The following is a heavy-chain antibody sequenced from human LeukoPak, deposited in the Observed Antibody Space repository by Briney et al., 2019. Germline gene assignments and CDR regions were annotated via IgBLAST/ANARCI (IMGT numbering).Heavy chain of an antibody. CDR1: GGTFSTSA. J-gene: IGHJ6*02. Sequence: ASVQVSCKTSGGTFSTSAITWVRQAPGQGLEWMGRIIPVLNVTTYVQRFQGRVTITADTSTSTVYMELSSLRSEETAVYYCARDQGLTAPPPYGLDVWGQGTTVIVSS. CDR3: ARDQGLTAPPPYGLDV. D-gene: IGHD5-18*01. CDR2: IIPVLNVT. V-gene: IGHV1-69*04.